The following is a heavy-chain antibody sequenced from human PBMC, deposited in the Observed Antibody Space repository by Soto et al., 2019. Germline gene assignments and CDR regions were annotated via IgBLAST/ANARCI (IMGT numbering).Heavy chain of an antibody. J-gene: IGHJ4*02. D-gene: IGHD3-16*02. CDR2: IYYSGST. V-gene: IGHV4-61*01. CDR3: ARGRGSVNTGPNDY. Sequence: PSETLSLTCTVSGGSVSSGSYYWSWIRQPPGKGLEWIGYIYYSGSTNYNPSLKSRVTISVDTSKNQFSLKLSSVTAADTAVYYCARGRGSVNTGPNDYWGQGTLVTVSS. CDR1: GGSVSSGSYY.